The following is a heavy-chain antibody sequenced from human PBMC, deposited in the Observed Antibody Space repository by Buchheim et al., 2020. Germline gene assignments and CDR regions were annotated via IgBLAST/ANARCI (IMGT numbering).Heavy chain of an antibody. CDR3: ARDLPSGWVNYCYHMDV. D-gene: IGHD6-19*01. V-gene: IGHV3-30-3*01. CDR1: GFTFSTYA. Sequence: QVQLVESGGGVVQPGRSLRLSCAASGFTFSTYAMHWVRLAPGKGLEWVAVISYDGSNKYYADSVKGRFTISRDNSKNTLYLQMNSLSAEDTAVYYCARDLPSGWVNYCYHMDVWGQGTT. CDR2: ISYDGSNK. J-gene: IGHJ6*02.